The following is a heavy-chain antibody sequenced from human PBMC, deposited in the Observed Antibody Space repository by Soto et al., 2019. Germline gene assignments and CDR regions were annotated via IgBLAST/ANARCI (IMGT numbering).Heavy chain of an antibody. CDR3: AREKGVSDYFDSPSYFDS. J-gene: IGHJ4*02. D-gene: IGHD3-22*01. Sequence: GGSLRLSCVGSGFTFNDKFSGNYLSWIRQAPGKGLEWLSYISASSTYTNYADSVKGRFTISRDNAKNSLYLQMNSLRDEDTAVYYCAREKGVSDYFDSPSYFDSWGQGILVTVSS. CDR1: GFTFNDKF. V-gene: IGHV3-11*06. CDR2: ISASSTYT.